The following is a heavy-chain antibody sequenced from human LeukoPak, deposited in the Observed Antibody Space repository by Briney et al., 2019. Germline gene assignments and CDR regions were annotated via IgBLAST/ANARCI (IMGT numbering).Heavy chain of an antibody. Sequence: GGSLRLSCAASGFTFSSYGMSWVRQAPGKGLEWVSAISGSGGSTYYADSVKGRFTISRDTSKNTLYLQMNSLRAEDTAVYYCAKVSCSGGSCFTDYFDYWGQGTLVTVSS. CDR2: ISGSGGST. CDR1: GFTFSSYG. D-gene: IGHD2-15*01. CDR3: AKVSCSGGSCFTDYFDY. V-gene: IGHV3-23*01. J-gene: IGHJ4*02.